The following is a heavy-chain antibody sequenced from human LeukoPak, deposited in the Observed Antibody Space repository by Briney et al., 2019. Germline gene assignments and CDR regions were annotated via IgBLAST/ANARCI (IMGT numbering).Heavy chain of an antibody. CDR1: GYTFTSYD. CDR2: MNPNSGNT. V-gene: IGHV1-8*03. CDR3: ASTTYYYDSSGYYFLDY. Sequence: ASVKVSCKASGYTFTSYDINWVRQATGQGLEWMGWMNPNSGNTGYAQKFQGRVTITRNTSISTAYMELSSLRSEDTAVYYCASTTYYYDSSGYYFLDYWGQGTLVTVSS. D-gene: IGHD3-22*01. J-gene: IGHJ4*02.